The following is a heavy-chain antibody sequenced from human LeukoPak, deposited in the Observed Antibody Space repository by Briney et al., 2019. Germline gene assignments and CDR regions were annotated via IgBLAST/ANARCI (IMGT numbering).Heavy chain of an antibody. D-gene: IGHD1-26*01. CDR2: TYTGGST. Sequence: SETLSLTCTVSGGSISSYYWSWIRQPAGKGLEWIGRTYTGGSTNYNPSLKSRVTMSVDASKNQFSLKLSSVTAADTAVYYCARGDPSLPGIVGATGGYGMDVWGQGTTVTVSS. CDR3: ARGDPSLPGIVGATGGYGMDV. V-gene: IGHV4-4*07. J-gene: IGHJ6*02. CDR1: GGSISSYY.